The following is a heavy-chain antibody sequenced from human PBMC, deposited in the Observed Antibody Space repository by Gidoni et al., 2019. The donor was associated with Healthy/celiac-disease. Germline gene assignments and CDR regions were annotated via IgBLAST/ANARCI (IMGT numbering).Heavy chain of an antibody. V-gene: IGHV4-34*01. J-gene: IGHJ4*02. Sequence: QVQLQQWGAGLLKPSETLSLTCAVYGGSFSGYYWSWIRQPPGKGLEWIGEINHSGSTNYNPSLKSRVTISVDTSKNQFSLKLSSVTAADTAVYYCARGRNYQYYFDYWGQGTLVTVSS. CDR2: INHSGST. D-gene: IGHD2-2*01. CDR3: ARGRNYQYYFDY. CDR1: GGSFSGYY.